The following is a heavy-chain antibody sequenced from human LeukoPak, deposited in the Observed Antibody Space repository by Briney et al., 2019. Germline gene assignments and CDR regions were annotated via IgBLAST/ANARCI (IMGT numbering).Heavy chain of an antibody. Sequence: SETLSLTCAVYGGSFSGYYWSWIRQPPGKGLEWIGEINHSGSTNHNPSLKSRVTISVDTSKNQFSLKLSSVTAADTAVYYCARVGADNWFDPWGQGTLVTVSS. CDR1: GGSFSGYY. J-gene: IGHJ5*02. V-gene: IGHV4-34*01. CDR3: ARVGADNWFDP. CDR2: INHSGST.